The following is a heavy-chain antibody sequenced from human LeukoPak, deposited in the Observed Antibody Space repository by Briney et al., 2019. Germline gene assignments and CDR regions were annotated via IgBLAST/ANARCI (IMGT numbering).Heavy chain of an antibody. J-gene: IGHJ4*02. D-gene: IGHD5-12*01. CDR2: ISGSGGST. V-gene: IGHV3-23*01. CDR1: GFTFSSYA. Sequence: GGSLRLSCAASGFTFSSYAMSWVRQAPGKGLEWVSAISGSGGSTYYADSVKGRFTISRDNSKNTLYLQMNSLRAEDTAVYYCAKVFTPSGYVWGGFDCWGQGTLVTVSS. CDR3: AKVFTPSGYVWGGFDC.